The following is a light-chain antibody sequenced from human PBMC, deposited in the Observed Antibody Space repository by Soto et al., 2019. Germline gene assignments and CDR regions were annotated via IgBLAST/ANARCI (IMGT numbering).Light chain of an antibody. CDR3: QSYDSSLSGSYV. CDR1: SSNIGAGYD. CDR2: GNS. Sequence: QSVLTQPPSVSGAPGQRVTISCTGSSSNIGAGYDVHWYQQLPGTAPKPLIYGNSNRPSGVPDRFSGSKSGTSASLAITGLQDEYDADYYCQSYDSSLSGSYVFGTGTKLTVL. V-gene: IGLV1-40*01. J-gene: IGLJ1*01.